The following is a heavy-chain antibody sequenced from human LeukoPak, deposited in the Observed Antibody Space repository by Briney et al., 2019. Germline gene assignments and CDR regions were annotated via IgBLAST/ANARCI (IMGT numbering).Heavy chain of an antibody. Sequence: GASVKVSCKASGYTFTGYYMHWVRQAPGQGLEWMGWINPNSGGTNYAQKFQGRVTMTRDTSISTAYMELSRLRSDDTAVYYCARDGPGSDNWFDPWGQGTLVTVSS. D-gene: IGHD3-10*01. CDR2: INPNSGGT. CDR1: GYTFTGYY. V-gene: IGHV1-2*02. J-gene: IGHJ5*02. CDR3: ARDGPGSDNWFDP.